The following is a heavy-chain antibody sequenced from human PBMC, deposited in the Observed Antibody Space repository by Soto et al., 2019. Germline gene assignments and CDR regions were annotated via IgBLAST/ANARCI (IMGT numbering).Heavy chain of an antibody. D-gene: IGHD6-13*01. CDR2: IYYSGST. J-gene: IGHJ6*02. CDR3: ATSLVAAACPPTHYYYYYVMDV. V-gene: IGHV4-31*03. Sequence: SETLSLTCTVSGGSISSGGYYWSWIRQHPGKGLEWIGYIYYSGSTYYNPSLKSRVTISVDTSKNQFSLKLSSVTAADTAVYYCATSLVAAACPPTHYYYYYVMDVWGQGTTVTVSS. CDR1: GGSISSGGYY.